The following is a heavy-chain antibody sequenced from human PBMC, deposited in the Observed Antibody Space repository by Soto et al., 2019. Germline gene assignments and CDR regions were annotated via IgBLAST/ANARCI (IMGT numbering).Heavy chain of an antibody. Sequence: PSETLSLTCTVSGGSISSYYWSWIRQPPGKGLEWIGYIYYSGSTNYNPSLKSRVTISVDTSKNQFSLKLSSVTAADTAVYYCAREIIAAAGTRLLYYFDYWGQGTLVTVSS. CDR3: AREIIAAAGTRLLYYFDY. V-gene: IGHV4-59*01. CDR1: GGSISSYY. J-gene: IGHJ4*02. D-gene: IGHD6-13*01. CDR2: IYYSGST.